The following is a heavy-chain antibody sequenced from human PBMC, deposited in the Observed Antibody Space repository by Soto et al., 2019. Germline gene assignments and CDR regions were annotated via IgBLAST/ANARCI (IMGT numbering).Heavy chain of an antibody. CDR1: GFSLNERAVG. J-gene: IGHJ4*02. V-gene: IGHV2-5*02. D-gene: IGHD6-19*01. Sequence: QITLEESGPTLVKPTQTLTLTCTFSGFSLNERAVGVGWIRQPPGKALEWLAFTYWDDDNHYSPSLKNRLTLTKDTSKNQVVLTMTNTDPAGTATYYCAHGSGWLFDYWGQGTQVTVSS. CDR3: AHGSGWLFDY. CDR2: TYWDDDN.